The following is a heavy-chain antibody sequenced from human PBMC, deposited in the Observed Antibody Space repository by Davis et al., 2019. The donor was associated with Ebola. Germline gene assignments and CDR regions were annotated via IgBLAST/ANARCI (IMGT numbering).Heavy chain of an antibody. CDR2: IIPIFGTA. D-gene: IGHD6-13*01. Sequence: SVKVSCKASGGTFSSYAISWVRQAPGQGLEWMGGIIPIFGTANYAQKFQGRVTITADESTSTAYMELSSLRSEDTAVYYCASLTQDSSSWGDAFDIWGQGTMVTVSS. CDR1: GGTFSSYA. CDR3: ASLTQDSSSWGDAFDI. J-gene: IGHJ3*02. V-gene: IGHV1-69*13.